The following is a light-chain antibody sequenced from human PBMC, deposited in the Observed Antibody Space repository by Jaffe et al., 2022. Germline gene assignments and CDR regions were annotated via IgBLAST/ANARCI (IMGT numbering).Light chain of an antibody. V-gene: IGKV1-16*02. CDR1: QGINNL. CDR2: GAS. Sequence: DVQMIQSPSSLSASVGDRVTITCRTSQGINNLLAWFQQKPGKAPKSLIYGASTLETGVPSKFSGSGSGTEFSLTISSLQPEDSATYYCHQYDTYPITFGQGTRLEIK. J-gene: IGKJ5*01. CDR3: HQYDTYPIT.